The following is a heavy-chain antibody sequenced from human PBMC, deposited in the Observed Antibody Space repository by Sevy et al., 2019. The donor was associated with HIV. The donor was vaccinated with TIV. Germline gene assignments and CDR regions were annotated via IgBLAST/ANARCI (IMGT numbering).Heavy chain of an antibody. CDR3: AKDFTGYNGMDV. CDR1: GISFTTSG. D-gene: IGHD3-9*01. V-gene: IGHV3-30*18. CDR2: ISYHGSDK. Sequence: GGYLRLSCVVSGISFTTSGMHWVRQAPGKGLEWVAVISYHGSDKFYAESVKGRSTISRDNSKNMLYLQINSLRAEDTAVYHCAKDFTGYNGMDVWGQGTMVSVSS. J-gene: IGHJ6*02.